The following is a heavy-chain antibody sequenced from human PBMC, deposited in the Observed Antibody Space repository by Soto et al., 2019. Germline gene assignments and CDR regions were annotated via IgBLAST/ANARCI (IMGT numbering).Heavy chain of an antibody. V-gene: IGHV1-18*04. D-gene: IGHD5-18*01. Sequence: QVPLVQSGAEVKKPGASVKVSCKASGYTFTSYGISWVRQAPGQGLEWMGWISTYNGNTNYAQKLQDRVTMTTDTSTSTVYMEVRSLRSDDTAVYYCARVSGIPDYWGQGTLVTVSS. CDR3: ARVSGIPDY. CDR1: GYTFTSYG. CDR2: ISTYNGNT. J-gene: IGHJ4*02.